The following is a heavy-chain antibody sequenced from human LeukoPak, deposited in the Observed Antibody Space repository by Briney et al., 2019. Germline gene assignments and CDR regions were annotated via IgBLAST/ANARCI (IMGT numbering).Heavy chain of an antibody. Sequence: PSETLSLTCTVSGGSISSYYWSLIRQPPGKGLEWIGYSYYSGSTNYNPSLKSRVTISVDTSKNQFSLKLSSVTAADTAVYYCASIYSGSYYYWGQGTLVTVSS. J-gene: IGHJ4*02. CDR1: GGSISSYY. CDR2: SYYSGST. CDR3: ASIYSGSYYY. V-gene: IGHV4-59*08. D-gene: IGHD1-26*01.